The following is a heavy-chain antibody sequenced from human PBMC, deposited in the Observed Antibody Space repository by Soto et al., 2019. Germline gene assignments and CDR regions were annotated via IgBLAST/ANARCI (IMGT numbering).Heavy chain of an antibody. CDR3: AKSRYSDSSGDFYDY. CDR1: ASTFSNYA. Sequence: PGGSLRLSCASSASTFSNYAMSWVRQAPGKGLEWVSGIGGSGRTTYYADSAKGRFTISRDNSNNTLFLQMNSLRAEDTAVYYCAKSRYSDSSGDFYDYWGQGTLVTAPQ. D-gene: IGHD3-22*01. J-gene: IGHJ4*02. CDR2: IGGSGRTT. V-gene: IGHV3-23*01.